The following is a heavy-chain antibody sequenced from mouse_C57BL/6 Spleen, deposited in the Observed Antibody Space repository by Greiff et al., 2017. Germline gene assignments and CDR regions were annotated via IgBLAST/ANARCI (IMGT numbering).Heavy chain of an antibody. D-gene: IGHD4-1*01. CDR3: ARPGTGWYFDV. CDR2: ISSGSSTI. V-gene: IGHV5-17*01. J-gene: IGHJ1*03. Sequence: EVHLVESGGGLVKPGGSLKLSCAASGFTFSDYGTHWVRQAPEKGLEWVAYISSGSSTIYYADTVKGRFPISRDNAKNTLFLQMTSLRSEDTAMYYCARPGTGWYFDVWGTGTTVTVSS. CDR1: GFTFSDYG.